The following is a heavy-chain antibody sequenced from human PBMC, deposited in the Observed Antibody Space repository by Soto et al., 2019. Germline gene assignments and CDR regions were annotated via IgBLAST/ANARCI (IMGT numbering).Heavy chain of an antibody. CDR3: AREKTTIGDFDY. J-gene: IGHJ4*02. D-gene: IGHD1-7*01. V-gene: IGHV4-59*01. CDR1: GGSISSYY. Sequence: SETLSLTCTVSGGSISSYYWSWIRQPPGKGQEWIGYIYYSGSTNYNPSLKSRVTISVDTSKNQFSLELSSVTAADTAVYYCAREKTTIGDFDYWGQGTLVTVSS. CDR2: IYYSGST.